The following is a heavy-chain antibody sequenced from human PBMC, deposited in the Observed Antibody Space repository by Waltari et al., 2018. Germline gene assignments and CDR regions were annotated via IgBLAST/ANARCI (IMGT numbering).Heavy chain of an antibody. D-gene: IGHD3-10*01. CDR2: IYYSGST. V-gene: IGHV4-31*03. CDR1: GGSISRGGYY. CDR3: ARDGSGSYRESVWGAFDI. Sequence: QVQLQESGPGLVKPSQTLSLTCTVSGGSISRGGYYWSWTRRPPGKGLEWIGYIYYSGSTYYNPSLKSRVTISVDTSKNQFSLKLSSVTAADTAVYYCARDGSGSYRESVWGAFDIWGQGTMVTVSS. J-gene: IGHJ3*02.